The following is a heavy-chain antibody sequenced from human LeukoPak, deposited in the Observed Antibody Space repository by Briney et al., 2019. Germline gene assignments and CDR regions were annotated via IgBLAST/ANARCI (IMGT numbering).Heavy chain of an antibody. J-gene: IGHJ4*02. CDR1: GFTLDDYA. D-gene: IGHD4-11*01. CDR2: ISGDGGST. Sequence: GGSLRLSCAPSGFTLDDYAMHWVRLTPGKGLEWVCLISGDGGSTYYADSVKGRFTISRDNAKNSLYLQMNSLRAEDTAFYYCARVTVSSGVDYWGQGTLVTVSS. CDR3: ARVTVSSGVDY. V-gene: IGHV3-43*02.